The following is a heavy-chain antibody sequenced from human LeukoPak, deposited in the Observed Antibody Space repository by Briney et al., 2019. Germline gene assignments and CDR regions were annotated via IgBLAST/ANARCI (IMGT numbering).Heavy chain of an antibody. CDR1: GDTFAGYY. V-gene: IGHV1-2*02. CDR2: INPNSGGT. CDR3: ARCLYYYDSSGYTIGYGAFDI. Sequence: ASVKVSCKASGDTFAGYYMHWVRQAPGQGLEWMGWINPNSGGTNYAQKFQGRVTMIRDTSISTAYMELSRLRSDDTAVYYCARCLYYYDSSGYTIGYGAFDIWGQGTMVTVSS. J-gene: IGHJ3*02. D-gene: IGHD3-22*01.